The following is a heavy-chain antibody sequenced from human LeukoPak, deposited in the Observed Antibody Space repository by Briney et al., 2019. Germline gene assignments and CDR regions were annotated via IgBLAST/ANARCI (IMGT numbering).Heavy chain of an antibody. CDR2: IYNSGST. CDR1: GDSISSYY. D-gene: IGHD3-10*01. Sequence: PSETLSLTCSVSGDSISSYYWHWIRQPPGKGLVWIGYIYNSGSTNYNPSLKSRVTISVDTSKNQFSLRLSSVTAADTAVYYCARTMIRGLSPFDFWGQGTLVTVSS. CDR3: ARTMIRGLSPFDF. J-gene: IGHJ4*02. V-gene: IGHV4-59*01.